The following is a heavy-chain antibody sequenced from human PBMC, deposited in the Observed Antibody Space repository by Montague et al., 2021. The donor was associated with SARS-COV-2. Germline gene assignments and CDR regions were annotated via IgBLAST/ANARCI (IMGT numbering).Heavy chain of an antibody. D-gene: IGHD1-26*01. J-gene: IGHJ6*02. CDR1: GGSISSSGYY. Sequence: SETLSLTCTVSGGSISSSGYYWGWIRQPPGKGLEWIGGIYYSGSTYYNSSLKSRVTISVDTSKNQFSLKLSSVAAADTAVYYCAIEVGAMVYYYGMDVWGQGTTVTVSS. CDR2: IYYSGST. CDR3: AIEVGAMVYYYGMDV. V-gene: IGHV4-39*01.